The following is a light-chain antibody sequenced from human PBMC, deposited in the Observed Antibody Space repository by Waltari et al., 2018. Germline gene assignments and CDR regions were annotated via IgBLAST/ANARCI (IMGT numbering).Light chain of an antibody. CDR3: QQYGSSLT. J-gene: IGKJ3*01. CDR1: QGISTY. Sequence: IQLTQSPSSLSASVGDRVTITCRASQGISTYLAWYQQKPGKAPTLLIYAASTLQSGVPSRFSGSGSGTDFTLTISRLEPEDFAVYYCQQYGSSLTFGPGTKVDIK. CDR2: AAS. V-gene: IGKV1-9*01.